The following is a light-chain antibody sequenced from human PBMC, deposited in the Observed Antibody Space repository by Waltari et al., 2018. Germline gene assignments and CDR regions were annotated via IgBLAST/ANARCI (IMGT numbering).Light chain of an antibody. CDR3: SSYTSTHTVI. CDR1: SSDIGGYNY. J-gene: IGLJ2*01. CDR2: DVT. Sequence: QPALTQPASVSGSPGQSITISCTGTSSDIGGYNYVSWYQQHPGNAPKLMIFDVTKRHSGVPDRFSGSKSGNTASLTISGLHTDDESDYYCSSYTSTHTVIFGGGTKVTVL. V-gene: IGLV2-14*03.